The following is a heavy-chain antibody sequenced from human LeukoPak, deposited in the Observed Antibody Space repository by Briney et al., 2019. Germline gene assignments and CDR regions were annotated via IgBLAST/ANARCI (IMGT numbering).Heavy chain of an antibody. D-gene: IGHD6-19*01. Sequence: QPGRSLRLSCAASGFTLSSYAMHWVRQAPGKGLEWVAVISYDGSNKYYADSVKGRFTISRDNSKNTLYLQMNSLRAEDTAVYYCAREILAWLVANWFDPWGQGTLVTVSS. CDR1: GFTLSSYA. CDR3: AREILAWLVANWFDP. V-gene: IGHV3-30-3*01. CDR2: ISYDGSNK. J-gene: IGHJ5*02.